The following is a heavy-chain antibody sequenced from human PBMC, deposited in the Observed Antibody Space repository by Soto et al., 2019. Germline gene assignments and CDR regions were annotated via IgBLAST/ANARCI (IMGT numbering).Heavy chain of an antibody. J-gene: IGHJ4*02. D-gene: IGHD3-9*01. CDR3: ASTEGRSVLRYFDWLPSWDFDY. CDR2: ISSSGSTI. V-gene: IGHV3-48*03. Sequence: LRLSCAASGFTFSSYEMNWVRQAPGKGLEWVSYISSSGSTICYADSVKGRFTISRDNAKNSLYLQMNSLRAEDTAVYYCASTEGRSVLRYFDWLPSWDFDYWGQGTLVNVSS. CDR1: GFTFSSYE.